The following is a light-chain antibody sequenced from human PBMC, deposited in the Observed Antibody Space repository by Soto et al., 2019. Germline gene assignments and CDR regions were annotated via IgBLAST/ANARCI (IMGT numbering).Light chain of an antibody. CDR3: QSYDSSLSAHYV. V-gene: IGLV1-40*01. CDR1: SSNIGAGYD. CDR2: GNS. J-gene: IGLJ1*01. Sequence: QSVLTQPPSVSGAPGQRVTSSCTGSSSNIGAGYDVHWYQQLPGTAPKLLIYGNSNRPSGVPDRFSGSKSGTSASLAITGLQAADEADYYCQSYDSSLSAHYVFGTGTKVTVL.